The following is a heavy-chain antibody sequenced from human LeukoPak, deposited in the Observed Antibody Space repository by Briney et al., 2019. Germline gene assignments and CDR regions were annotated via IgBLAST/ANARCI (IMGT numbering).Heavy chain of an antibody. J-gene: IGHJ4*02. Sequence: GGSLRLSCAASGFTFSSYSMNWVRQAPGKGLEWVSSISSSSSYIYYADSVKGRFTISRDNAKNSLYLQMNSLRAEDTAVYYCARDPGYSYGGADYWGQGTLVTVSS. D-gene: IGHD5-18*01. CDR2: ISSSSSYI. CDR1: GFTFSSYS. V-gene: IGHV3-21*01. CDR3: ARDPGYSYGGADY.